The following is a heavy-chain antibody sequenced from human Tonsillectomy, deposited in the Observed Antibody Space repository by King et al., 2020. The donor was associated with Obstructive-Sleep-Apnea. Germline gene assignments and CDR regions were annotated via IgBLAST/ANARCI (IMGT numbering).Heavy chain of an antibody. CDR2: ISYDGSNK. D-gene: IGHD3-10*01. Sequence: VQLVESGGGVVQPGRSLRLSCAASGFTFSSYGIHWVRQAPGQGLEWVAVISYDGSNKYCADSVKGRFTISRDNSKNTLYLQMNSLRDEDTAVYYCAKDMIRGVITRRAFDYWGQGTLVTVSS. V-gene: IGHV3-30*18. CDR1: GFTFSSYG. J-gene: IGHJ4*02. CDR3: AKDMIRGVITRRAFDY.